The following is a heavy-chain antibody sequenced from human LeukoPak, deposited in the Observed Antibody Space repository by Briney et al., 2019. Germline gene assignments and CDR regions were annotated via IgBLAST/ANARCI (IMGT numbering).Heavy chain of an antibody. Sequence: ASVKVSCKASGYTFTSYDINWVRQATGQGLEWMGWMNPNSGNTGYAQKFQGRVTMTRNTSISTAYMELSSLRSEDTAVYYCARGSYYYDSSGFHYYYYMDVWGKGTTVTISS. D-gene: IGHD3-22*01. CDR1: GYTFTSYD. V-gene: IGHV1-8*01. CDR3: ARGSYYYDSSGFHYYYYMDV. CDR2: MNPNSGNT. J-gene: IGHJ6*03.